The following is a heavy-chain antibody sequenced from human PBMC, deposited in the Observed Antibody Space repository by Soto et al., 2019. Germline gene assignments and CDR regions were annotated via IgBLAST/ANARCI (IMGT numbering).Heavy chain of an antibody. CDR2: IYPGDSDT. V-gene: IGHV5-51*01. CDR3: ARQIKEGGYYYYYYMDV. Sequence: PGESLKISCKGSGYSFTSYWIGWVRQMPGKGLEWMGIIYPGDSDTRYSPSFQGQVTISADKSISTAYLQWSSLKASDTAMYYCARQIKEGGYYYYYYMDVWGKGTTVTVSS. CDR1: GYSFTSYW. J-gene: IGHJ6*03. D-gene: IGHD2-15*01.